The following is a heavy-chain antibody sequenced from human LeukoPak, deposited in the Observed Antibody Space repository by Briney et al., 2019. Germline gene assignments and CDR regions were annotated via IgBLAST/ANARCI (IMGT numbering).Heavy chain of an antibody. Sequence: ASVKVPCKASGGTFSSYAISWVRQAPGQGLEWMGGIIPIFGTANYAQKFQGRVTITADESTSTAYMELSSLRSEDTAVYYCARGDYGDYGIDYWGQGTLVTVSS. V-gene: IGHV1-69*13. D-gene: IGHD4-17*01. CDR2: IIPIFGTA. J-gene: IGHJ4*02. CDR1: GGTFSSYA. CDR3: ARGDYGDYGIDY.